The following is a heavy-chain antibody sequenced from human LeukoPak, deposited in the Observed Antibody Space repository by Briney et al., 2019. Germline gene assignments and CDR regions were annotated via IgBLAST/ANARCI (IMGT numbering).Heavy chain of an antibody. CDR2: ISGDGGST. CDR3: AKDVLGVGATYCFDY. Sequence: GGSLRLSCAASGFTFVDYAMHSVRQAPGKGLERVSRISGDGGSTYYADSVKGRFTISRDNSKNSLYLQMNSLRTEDNALYYCAKDVLGVGATYCFDYWGQGTLVTVSS. CDR1: GFTFVDYA. D-gene: IGHD1-26*01. V-gene: IGHV3-43*02. J-gene: IGHJ4*02.